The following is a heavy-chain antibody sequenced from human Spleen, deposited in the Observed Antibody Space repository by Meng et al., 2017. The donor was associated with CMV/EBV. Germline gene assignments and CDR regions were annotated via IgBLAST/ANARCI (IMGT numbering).Heavy chain of an antibody. CDR2: INANSGDK. V-gene: IGHV1-2*02. D-gene: IGHD3-3*01. J-gene: IGHJ5*01. Sequence: SGYTFTGYYMHWVRQAPGQGLEWMGWINANSGDKNYAVKFQGRVTMTRDTSITTAYMELSNLRSDDTAFYYCARVTDFWSTPWGFDPWGQGTLVTVSS. CDR3: ARVTDFWSTPWGFDP. CDR1: GYTFTGYY.